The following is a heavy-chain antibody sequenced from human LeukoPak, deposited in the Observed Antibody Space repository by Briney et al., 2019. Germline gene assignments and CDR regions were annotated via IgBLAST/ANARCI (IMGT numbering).Heavy chain of an antibody. CDR2: ISAYNGNT. CDR3: ARVSRHYYDSSGYQGGDY. J-gene: IGHJ4*02. D-gene: IGHD3-22*01. Sequence: ASVKVSCKASGYTFTSYGISWVRQAPGQGFEWMGWISAYNGNTNYAQKLQGRVTMTTDTSTSTAYMELRSLRSDDTAVYYCARVSRHYYDSSGYQGGDYWGQGTLVTVSS. V-gene: IGHV1-18*01. CDR1: GYTFTSYG.